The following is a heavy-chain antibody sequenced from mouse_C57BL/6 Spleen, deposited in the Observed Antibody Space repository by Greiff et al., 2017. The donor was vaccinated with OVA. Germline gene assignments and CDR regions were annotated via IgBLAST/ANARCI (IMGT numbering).Heavy chain of an antibody. D-gene: IGHD2-4*01. V-gene: IGHV1-22*01. CDR3: ARKRYYYYDWAWFAD. J-gene: IGHJ3*01. CDR2: INPNNGGT. CDR1: GYTFTDYN. Sequence: EVQLQQSGPELVKPGASVKMSCKASGYTFTDYNMHWVKQSHGKSLEWIGYINPNNGGTSYNQKFKGKAPLTVNKTSSPAYMELRSLTSEDSAVDYGARKRYYYYDWAWFADWGQGTLVTVSA.